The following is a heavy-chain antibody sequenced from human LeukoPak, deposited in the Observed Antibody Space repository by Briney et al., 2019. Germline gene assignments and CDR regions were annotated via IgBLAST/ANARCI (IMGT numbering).Heavy chain of an antibody. D-gene: IGHD6-19*01. CDR1: GFRFSSYE. J-gene: IGHJ4*02. CDR2: ITSSGTTI. CDR3: ARAYSSVVSCDY. Sequence: ESGGSLRLSCAASGFRFSSYEMNWVRQAPGKGLEWVSYITSSGTTIHYADSVKGRSTISRDNAKNSLYLQMNSLRAEDTAVYYCARAYSSVVSCDYWGQGTLVTVSS. V-gene: IGHV3-48*03.